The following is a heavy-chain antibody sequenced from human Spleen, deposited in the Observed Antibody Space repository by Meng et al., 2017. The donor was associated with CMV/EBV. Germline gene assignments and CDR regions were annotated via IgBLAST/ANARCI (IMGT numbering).Heavy chain of an antibody. CDR1: GGSFSGYY. CDR3: ARGGWLVHNPLIDY. CDR2: INHSGST. J-gene: IGHJ4*02. V-gene: IGHV4-34*01. Sequence: QVQLQQWGAGLLKPSETLSLTCAVYGGSFSGYYWSWIRQPPGKGLEWIGEINHSGSTNYNPSLKSRVTISVDTSKNQFSLKLSSVTAADTAVYYCARGGWLVHNPLIDYWGQGTLVTVSS. D-gene: IGHD6-19*01.